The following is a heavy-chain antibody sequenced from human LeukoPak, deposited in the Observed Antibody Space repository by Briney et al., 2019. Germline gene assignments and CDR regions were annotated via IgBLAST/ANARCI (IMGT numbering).Heavy chain of an antibody. Sequence: SETLSLTCTVSGGSISSGDYYWSWIRQPPGKGLEWIGYIYYSGSTYYNPSLKSRVIISVDTSKNQFSLKLSSVTAADTAVYYCARAPYYYGSGTRGDAFDIWGQGTMVTVSS. D-gene: IGHD3-10*01. J-gene: IGHJ3*02. V-gene: IGHV4-30-4*01. CDR2: IYYSGST. CDR1: GGSISSGDYY. CDR3: ARAPYYYGSGTRGDAFDI.